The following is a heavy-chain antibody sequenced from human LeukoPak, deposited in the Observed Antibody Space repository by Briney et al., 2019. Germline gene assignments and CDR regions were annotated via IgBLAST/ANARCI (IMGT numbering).Heavy chain of an antibody. J-gene: IGHJ4*02. V-gene: IGHV4-38-2*02. D-gene: IGHD3-16*02. CDR2: IYHSGST. CDR3: ARDRTFGGVIVSSGFDY. CDR1: GYSISSGYY. Sequence: PSETLSLTCTVSGYSISSGYYWGWIRQPPGKGLEWIGSIYHSGSTYYNPSLKSRVTISVDTSKNQFSLKLSSVTAADTAVYYCARDRTFGGVIVSSGFDYWGQGTLVTVSS.